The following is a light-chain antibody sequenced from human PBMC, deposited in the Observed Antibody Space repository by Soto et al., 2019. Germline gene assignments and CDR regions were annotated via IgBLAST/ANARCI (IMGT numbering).Light chain of an antibody. J-gene: IGKJ5*01. V-gene: IGKV4-1*01. CDR2: WAA. CDR3: QQYAGPPTT. Sequence: DFVMTQSPDSLAVSLGERATIQCKSSRIVLSKNKNYFAWFQQKPGQPPKLLLYWAATRESGVPDRFSGSGSGTDFTLTISRLEPEDFAVYFCQQYAGPPTTFGQGTRLEI. CDR1: RIVLSKNKNY.